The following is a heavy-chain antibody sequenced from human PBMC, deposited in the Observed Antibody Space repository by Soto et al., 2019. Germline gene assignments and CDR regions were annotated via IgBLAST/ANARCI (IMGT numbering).Heavy chain of an antibody. CDR1: GFTFSDYH. D-gene: IGHD4-17*01. CDR3: ARGSGDYAHLDY. J-gene: IGHJ4*02. CDR2: ISSSGSIT. V-gene: IGHV3-11*01. Sequence: PGGSLRLSCAASGFTFSDYHMTWIRQAPGKGLERVSDISSSGSITHYADSVKGRFTISRDNAKNSLYLQMNSLRAEDTAVYYCARGSGDYAHLDYWGQGTLVTVSS.